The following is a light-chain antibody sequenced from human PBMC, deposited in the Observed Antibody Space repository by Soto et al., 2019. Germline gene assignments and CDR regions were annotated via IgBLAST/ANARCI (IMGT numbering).Light chain of an antibody. CDR1: QDMTSY. Sequence: DIQLTQSPSFLSASVGDRVTLTCRASQDMTSYFAWYQQKPGKAPKLLIYAASTLQSGVPSRFSGSGSGTEFTLTISSLQPEDFATYYCQQLNSYPVTVGGGTKVEIK. J-gene: IGKJ4*02. V-gene: IGKV1-9*01. CDR3: QQLNSYPVT. CDR2: AAS.